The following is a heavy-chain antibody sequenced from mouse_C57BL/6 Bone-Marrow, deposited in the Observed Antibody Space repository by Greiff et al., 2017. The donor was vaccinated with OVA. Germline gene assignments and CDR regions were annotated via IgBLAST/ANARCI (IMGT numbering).Heavy chain of an antibody. CDR2: IWTGGCT. Sequence: VKLVESGPGLVAPSQSLSITCTVSGFSLTSYAISWVRQPPGKGLEWLGVIWTGGCTNYNSAPKSRLSICKDNSKSQVFLKIKSLQTDDTARYYCARKEGDYGSSFWYFDVWGTGTTVTVSS. CDR1: GFSLTSYA. CDR3: ARKEGDYGSSFWYFDV. D-gene: IGHD1-1*01. V-gene: IGHV2-9-1*01. J-gene: IGHJ1*03.